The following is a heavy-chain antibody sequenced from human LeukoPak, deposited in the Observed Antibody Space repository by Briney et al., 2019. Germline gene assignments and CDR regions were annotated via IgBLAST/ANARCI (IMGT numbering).Heavy chain of an antibody. J-gene: IGHJ4*02. Sequence: ASVKVSCKASGYTFTSNTLGWVRQAPGQGLEWMGWINTNTGNPTYAQGFTGRFVFSLDTSDNTAYLQISSLQAEDTAVYYCASFFCTSGLCYYLDYWGQGTLVTVSS. V-gene: IGHV7-4-1*02. CDR2: INTNTGNP. D-gene: IGHD2-8*01. CDR3: ASFFCTSGLCYYLDY. CDR1: GYTFTSNT.